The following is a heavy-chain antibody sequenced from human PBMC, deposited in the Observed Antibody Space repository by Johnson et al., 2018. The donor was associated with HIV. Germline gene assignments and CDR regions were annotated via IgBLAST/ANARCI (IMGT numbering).Heavy chain of an antibody. CDR1: GFTFSYYY. Sequence: QVQRVESGGGLVKPGGSLRLSCAVSGFTFSYYYMSWIRQAPGKGLEWVSYISSSGSTKYYADYVKGRFTIFRDNSKNTLYLQMNSLRAEDTSVYYCARSYSSLDAFDIWGQGTMVTVSS. CDR2: ISSSGSTK. D-gene: IGHD6-13*01. J-gene: IGHJ3*02. V-gene: IGHV3-11*01. CDR3: ARSYSSLDAFDI.